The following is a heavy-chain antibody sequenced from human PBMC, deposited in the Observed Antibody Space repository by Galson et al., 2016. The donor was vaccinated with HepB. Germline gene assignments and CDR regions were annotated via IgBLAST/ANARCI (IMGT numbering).Heavy chain of an antibody. CDR3: ARAAPLIIGGDSYYILDV. CDR2: ISYSSSPI. J-gene: IGHJ6*02. Sequence: SLRLSCAGSGFTFSSYNMYWVRQAPGRGLEWVSYISYSSSPIYYVDSVKGRFTISRDNTKNSLYLKMNSLRAEDTAVYFCARAAPLIIGGDSYYILDVWGQGTTVTVSS. V-gene: IGHV3-48*01. D-gene: IGHD3-10*01. CDR1: GFTFSSYN.